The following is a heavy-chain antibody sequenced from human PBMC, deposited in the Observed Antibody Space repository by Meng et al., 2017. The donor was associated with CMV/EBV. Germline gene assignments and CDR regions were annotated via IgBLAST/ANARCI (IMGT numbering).Heavy chain of an antibody. Sequence: SLKISCAATGFTFSGYAMHWVRQAPGKGLEWVAVISYDGSNKYYADSVKGRFTISRDNSKNTLYLQMNSLRAEDTAVYYCAREYMGARWGDFDYWVQGTLVTVSS. D-gene: IGHD4-23*01. J-gene: IGHJ4*02. CDR3: AREYMGARWGDFDY. CDR2: ISYDGSNK. CDR1: GFTFSGYA. V-gene: IGHV3-30-3*01.